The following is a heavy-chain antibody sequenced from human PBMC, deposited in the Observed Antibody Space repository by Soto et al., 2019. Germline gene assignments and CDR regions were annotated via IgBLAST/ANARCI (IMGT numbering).Heavy chain of an antibody. V-gene: IGHV4-59*01. J-gene: IGHJ6*02. CDR2: IYYSGST. Sequence: SETLSLTCTVSGGSISSYYWSWIRQPPGKGLEWIGYIYYSGSTNYNPSLKSRVTISVDTSKNQFSLKLSSVTAADTAVYYCARIFYDSSGHDYYHYGMAVWGQGSTVTVSS. CDR1: GGSISSYY. D-gene: IGHD3-22*01. CDR3: ARIFYDSSGHDYYHYGMAV.